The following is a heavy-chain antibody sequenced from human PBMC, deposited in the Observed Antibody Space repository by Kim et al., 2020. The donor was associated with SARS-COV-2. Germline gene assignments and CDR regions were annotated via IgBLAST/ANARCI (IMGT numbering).Heavy chain of an antibody. CDR1: GFTFSSYA. V-gene: IGHV3-23*01. Sequence: GWSLRLSCAASGFTFSSYAMSWVRQAPGKGLEWVSAISGSGGSTYYADSVKGRFTISRDNSKNTLYLQMNSLRAEDTAVYYCAKSYLLSDTAMVREIDYWGQGTLVTVSS. J-gene: IGHJ4*02. CDR3: AKSYLLSDTAMVREIDY. CDR2: ISGSGGST. D-gene: IGHD5-18*01.